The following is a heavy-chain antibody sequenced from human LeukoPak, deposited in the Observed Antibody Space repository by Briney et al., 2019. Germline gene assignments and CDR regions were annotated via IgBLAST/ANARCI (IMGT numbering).Heavy chain of an antibody. CDR3: ARKGIMGATKLDY. J-gene: IGHJ4*02. CDR1: GFTFSSYS. D-gene: IGHD1-26*01. Sequence: GGSLRLSCAASGFTFSSYSMNWVRQAPGKGLEWVSYISSSSSTIYYADSVKGRFTISRDNAKNSLYLQMNSLRAEDTAVYYCARKGIMGATKLDYWGQGTLVTVSS. V-gene: IGHV3-48*01. CDR2: ISSSSSTI.